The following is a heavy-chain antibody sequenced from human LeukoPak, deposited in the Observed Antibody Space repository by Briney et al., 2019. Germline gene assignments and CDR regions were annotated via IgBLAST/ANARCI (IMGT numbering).Heavy chain of an antibody. V-gene: IGHV3-23*01. CDR2: ISGSGGST. D-gene: IGHD2-2*02. CDR1: GFTFSSYA. J-gene: IGHJ4*02. CDR3: ATRSGDCSSTSCYSHY. Sequence: GGSLRLSCAASGFTFSSYAMSWVRQAPGKGLEWVSAISGSGGSTYYADSVKGRFTFSRDNSKNTLYLQMNSLRAEDTAVYYCATRSGDCSSTSCYSHYWGQGTLVTVSS.